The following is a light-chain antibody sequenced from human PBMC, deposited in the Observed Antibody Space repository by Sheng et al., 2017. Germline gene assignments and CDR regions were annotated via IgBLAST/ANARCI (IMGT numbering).Light chain of an antibody. V-gene: IGKV1-NL1*01. CDR2: LRP. Sequence: QMTQSPSSLSASVGDRVAITCRATNDISNSLAWYQQKAGKPLSSCSFLRPDCKAGSHPQVXWQWIWEHYTLTIDSLQPEDFAIYYCQQYYNTYRWTFGQGTKVELK. CDR3: QQYYNTYRWT. CDR1: NDISNS. J-gene: IGKJ1*01.